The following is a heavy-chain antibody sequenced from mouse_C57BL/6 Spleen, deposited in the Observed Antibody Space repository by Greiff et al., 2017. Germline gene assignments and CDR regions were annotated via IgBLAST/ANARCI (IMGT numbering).Heavy chain of an antibody. CDR3: AGGGGYGNPFDV. CDR2: ISYDGSN. D-gene: IGHD2-1*01. J-gene: IGHJ1*03. V-gene: IGHV3-6*01. Sequence: EVKLQESGPGLVKPSQSLSLTCSVTGYSITSGYYWNWIRQFPGNNLEWMGYISYDGSNNYNPSLKNRITITRDTSKNQFFLKLNSVANEYTATYSGAGGGGYGNPFDVWGKGTTVTVSS. CDR1: GYSITSGYY.